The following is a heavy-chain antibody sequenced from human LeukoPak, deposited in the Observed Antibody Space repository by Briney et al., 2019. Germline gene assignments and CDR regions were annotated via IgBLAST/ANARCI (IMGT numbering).Heavy chain of an antibody. CDR2: SYSGNTT. Sequence: PGGSLRLSCAASGSTVSSNYMSWVRQAPGKGLEWVAISYSGNTTYCADSVRGRFTISRDKSKNRLHLQMNSLRAEDTAVYYCATYSSGRRGYYFDSWGQGTLVTVSS. J-gene: IGHJ4*02. CDR1: GSTVSSNY. D-gene: IGHD6-19*01. V-gene: IGHV3-66*01. CDR3: ATYSSGRRGYYFDS.